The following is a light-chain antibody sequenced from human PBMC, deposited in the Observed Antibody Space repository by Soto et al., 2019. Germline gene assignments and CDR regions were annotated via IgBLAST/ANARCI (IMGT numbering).Light chain of an antibody. J-gene: IGKJ2*01. V-gene: IGKV3-20*01. CDR1: QSVSSSY. Sequence: EIVLTQSPGTLSLSPGERATLSCRASQSVSSSYLAWYQQKPGQAPRLLIYGASSRATGIPDRFSGSGSGTDFTLTISRLEPDDFAVYYCKQYGSAPSYTFGQGTKLEIK. CDR3: KQYGSAPSYT. CDR2: GAS.